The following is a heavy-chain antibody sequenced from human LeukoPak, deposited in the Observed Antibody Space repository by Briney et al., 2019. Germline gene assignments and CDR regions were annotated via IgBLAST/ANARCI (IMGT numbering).Heavy chain of an antibody. J-gene: IGHJ4*02. D-gene: IGHD6-13*01. CDR2: INPNSGDT. CDR1: GYTFTGYY. V-gene: IGHV1-2*02. Sequence: ASVRVSCKASGYTFTGYYMHWVRQAPGQGLEWMAWINPNSGDTSYAQKFQGRVTMTRDTSITTAYMELSSLTSDDTAVYYCARRVAAAGYFDYWGQGTLVTVSS. CDR3: ARRVAAAGYFDY.